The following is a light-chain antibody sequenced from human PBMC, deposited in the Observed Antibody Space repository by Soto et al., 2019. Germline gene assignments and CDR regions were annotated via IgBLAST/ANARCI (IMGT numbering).Light chain of an antibody. Sequence: EIVLTQSPGTLSLSPGERATLSCRASQSFSSTYLAWYQQKPGQAPRLLIYGASSRATGIPDRFSGSGSGTDVTLTISRLEPDDFAVYYCQQYGSSPRTFGQGTNVEI. CDR3: QQYGSSPRT. CDR2: GAS. J-gene: IGKJ1*01. CDR1: QSFSSTY. V-gene: IGKV3-20*01.